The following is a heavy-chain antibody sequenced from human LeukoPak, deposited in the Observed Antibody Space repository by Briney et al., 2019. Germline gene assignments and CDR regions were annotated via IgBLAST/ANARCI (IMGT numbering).Heavy chain of an antibody. CDR1: GGSTSSDH. Sequence: SETLSFTCTVSGGSTSSDHWSWIRQPPEKGLEWIGCISYRGSTNYNPSLKSRVSISVDTSKKHFSLKLTSVTAADTGVYYCARGRGLGVITPYSDSWGQGTLVTVSS. CDR3: ARGRGLGVITPYSDS. J-gene: IGHJ4*02. D-gene: IGHD3-16*02. V-gene: IGHV4-59*08. CDR2: ISYRGST.